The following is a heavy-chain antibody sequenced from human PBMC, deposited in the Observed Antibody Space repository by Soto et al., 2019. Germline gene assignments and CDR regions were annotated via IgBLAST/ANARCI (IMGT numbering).Heavy chain of an antibody. J-gene: IGHJ4*02. V-gene: IGHV1-8*01. CDR2: VSPGNANA. Sequence: QVQVVQSRAEVKKPGASVKVSCKTSGYTFTDYDINWVRQATGQGLEWMGWVSPGNANAGNAPQFHGRVTMTSDTSTRTVYMELSGLPSEDPAVYFCEVTTGFWGQGTKITVSS. CDR1: GYTFTDYD. CDR3: EVTTGF. D-gene: IGHD1-1*01.